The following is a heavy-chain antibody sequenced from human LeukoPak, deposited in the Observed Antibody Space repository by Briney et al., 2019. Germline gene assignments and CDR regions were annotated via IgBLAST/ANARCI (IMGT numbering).Heavy chain of an antibody. CDR2: ISAYNGNT. CDR1: GYTFTSYG. Sequence: ASVKVSCKASGYTFTSYGISWVRQAPGQGLEWMGWISAYNGNTNYAQKLQGRVTMTTDTSTSTAYMELRSLRSDDTAVYYCARGVDDYGDYNWFDPWGQGTLVTVSS. J-gene: IGHJ5*02. CDR3: ARGVDDYGDYNWFDP. D-gene: IGHD4-17*01. V-gene: IGHV1-18*01.